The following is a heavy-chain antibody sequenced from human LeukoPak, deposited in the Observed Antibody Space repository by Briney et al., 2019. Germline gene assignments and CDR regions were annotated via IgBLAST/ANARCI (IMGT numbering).Heavy chain of an antibody. CDR3: ARGSITVVPAFDI. V-gene: IGHV4-59*12. CDR2: VYYTGRS. J-gene: IGHJ3*02. D-gene: IGHD3-3*01. CDR1: GGSISTYF. Sequence: SETLSLTCTLSGGSISTYFWSWIRQPPGKGLEWVGNVYYTGRSRYNPSLKSRATISVDTSKNQFSLKVNSVTAADTAVYYCARGSITVVPAFDIWGQGTMATVSS.